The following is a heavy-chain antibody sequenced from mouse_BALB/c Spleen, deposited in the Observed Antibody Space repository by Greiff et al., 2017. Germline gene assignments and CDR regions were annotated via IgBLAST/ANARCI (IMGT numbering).Heavy chain of an antibody. CDR3: NALTTVSFDY. J-gene: IGHJ2*01. Sequence: EVQLQQSGAELVRSGASVKLSCTASGFNIKDYYMHWVKQRPEQGLEWIGWIDPENGDTEYAPKFQGKATMTADTSSNTAYLQLSSLTSEDTAVYYCNALTTVSFDYWGQGTTLTVSS. D-gene: IGHD4-1*02. CDR1: GFNIKDYY. CDR2: IDPENGDT. V-gene: IGHV14-4*02.